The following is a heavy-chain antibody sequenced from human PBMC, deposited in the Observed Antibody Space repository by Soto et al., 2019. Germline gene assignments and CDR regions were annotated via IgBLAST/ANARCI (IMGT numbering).Heavy chain of an antibody. Sequence: SETLSLTCAVDGGSFSGYYGSWIRQPPGKGLEWIGEINHSGSTNYNPSLKSRVTISVDTSKNQFSLKLSSVTAADTAVYYCASGARYYDFWSGYWQDYMDVWGQGTTVTVSS. V-gene: IGHV4-34*01. CDR2: INHSGST. CDR3: ASGARYYDFWSGYWQDYMDV. D-gene: IGHD3-3*01. CDR1: GGSFSGYY. J-gene: IGHJ6*02.